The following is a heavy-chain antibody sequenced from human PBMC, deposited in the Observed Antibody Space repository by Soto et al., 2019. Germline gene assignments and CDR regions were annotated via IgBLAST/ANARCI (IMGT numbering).Heavy chain of an antibody. V-gene: IGHV1-2*04. J-gene: IGHJ5*02. CDR1: GYTFTGYY. D-gene: IGHD3-10*01. CDR2: INPNSGGT. Sequence: ASVKVSCKASGYTFTGYYMHWVRQAPGQGLEWMGWINPNSGGTNYAQKFQGWVTMTRDTSISTAYMELSRLGSDDTAGYYCARGGGTMVRGVISWFDPWGQGTLVTVSS. CDR3: ARGGGTMVRGVISWFDP.